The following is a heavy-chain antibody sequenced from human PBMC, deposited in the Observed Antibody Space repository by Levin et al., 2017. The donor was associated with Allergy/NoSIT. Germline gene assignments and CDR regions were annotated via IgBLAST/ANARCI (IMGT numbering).Heavy chain of an antibody. CDR1: GYTFTSYA. D-gene: IGHD2-2*02. J-gene: IGHJ4*02. CDR3: ARDPFTAYCSGSTCYTKIDYFDF. CDR2: SSPYNGNT. Sequence: GESLKISCKTSGYTFTSYAISWVRQAAGQGLEWMGWSSPYNGNTNYVQKFQDRVIMTTDTSTSTAYMELRSLTSDDTAVYFCARDPFTAYCSGSTCYTKIDYFDFWGQGTQVTVSS. V-gene: IGHV1-18*01.